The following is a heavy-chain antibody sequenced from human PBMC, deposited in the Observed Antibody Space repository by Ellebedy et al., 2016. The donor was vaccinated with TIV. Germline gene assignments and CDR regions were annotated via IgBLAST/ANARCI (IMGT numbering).Heavy chain of an antibody. CDR3: AKGAYPVPTVMYV. V-gene: IGHV3-30*02. D-gene: IGHD3-16*01. CDR1: GFSVGTNG. CDR2: MRSDGSTK. Sequence: GESLKISCAASGFSVGTNGMNWVRQAPGKGLEWVASMRSDGSTKYYADSVTGRFTISRDTPKNTLFLQMNSLTSEDTAVYYCAKGAYPVPTVMYVWGQGTTVIVSS. J-gene: IGHJ6*02.